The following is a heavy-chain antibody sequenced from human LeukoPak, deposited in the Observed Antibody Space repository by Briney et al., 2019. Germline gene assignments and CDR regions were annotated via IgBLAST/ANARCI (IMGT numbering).Heavy chain of an antibody. V-gene: IGHV3-7*03. CDR3: ARGSGYSYGFPDY. CDR2: IKQDGSEK. Sequence: PGGSLRLSCAASGFTFSSYWMSWVRQDPGKGLEWVANIKQDGSEKYYVDSVKGRFTISRDNSKNTLYLQMNSLRAEDTAVYYCARGSGYSYGFPDYWGQGTLVTVSS. CDR1: GFTFSSYW. D-gene: IGHD5-18*01. J-gene: IGHJ4*02.